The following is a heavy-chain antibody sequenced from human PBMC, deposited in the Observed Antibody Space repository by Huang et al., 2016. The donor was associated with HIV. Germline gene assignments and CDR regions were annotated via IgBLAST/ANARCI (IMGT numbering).Heavy chain of an antibody. V-gene: IGHV1-3*01. J-gene: IGHJ3*02. CDR3: ARVLVPAAIGAFDI. CDR2: INAGNGNT. Sequence: QSGAEVKKPGASVKVSCKASGYTFTSYPMHWVRQAPGQRLEWMGWINAGNGNTKYSQKCQGRVTITRDTSASTAYIELSSLRSEDTAVYYCARVLVPAAIGAFDIWGQGTMVTVSS. D-gene: IGHD2-2*01. CDR1: GYTFTSYP.